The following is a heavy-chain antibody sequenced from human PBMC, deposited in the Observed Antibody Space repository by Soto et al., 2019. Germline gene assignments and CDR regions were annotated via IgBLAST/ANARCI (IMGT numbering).Heavy chain of an antibody. J-gene: IGHJ3*02. V-gene: IGHV1-8*01. D-gene: IGHD3-10*01. CDR3: ARGRTFRGSHAFDI. CDR2: MNPNSGNT. CDR1: GYIFSGHC. Sequence: ASVKVSCKASGYIFSGHCIYWVRQAPGQGLEWMGWMNPNSGNTGYAQKFQGRVTMTRNTSISTAYMELSSLRSEDTAVYYCARGRTFRGSHAFDIWGQGTMVTVSS.